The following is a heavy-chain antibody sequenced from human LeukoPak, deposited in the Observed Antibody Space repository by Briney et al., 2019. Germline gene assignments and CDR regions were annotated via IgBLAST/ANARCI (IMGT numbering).Heavy chain of an antibody. J-gene: IGHJ4*02. V-gene: IGHV1-2*02. CDR2: INPNSGGT. CDR3: ARGRYCSSTSCYTWPPVDY. D-gene: IGHD2-2*02. Sequence: ASVKVSCKASGYTFTGYYMHWVRQAPGQGLEWMGWINPNSGGTNYAQKFQGRVTMTRDTSISTAYMELSRLRSEDTAVYYCARGRYCSSTSCYTWPPVDYWGQGTLVTVSS. CDR1: GYTFTGYY.